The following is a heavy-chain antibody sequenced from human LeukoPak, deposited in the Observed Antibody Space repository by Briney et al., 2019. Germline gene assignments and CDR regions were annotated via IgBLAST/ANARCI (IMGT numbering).Heavy chain of an antibody. J-gene: IGHJ4*02. Sequence: PSETLSLTCTVSGGSISSSSYYWGWLRQPPGKGLEWIGSIYYSGSTYYNPSLKSRVTISVETSKNQFSLKLSSMTAADTAVYYCARVTGYMIEDYFDYWGQGTLVTVSS. CDR3: ARVTGYMIEDYFDY. V-gene: IGHV4-39*07. D-gene: IGHD3-22*01. CDR1: GGSISSSSYY. CDR2: IYYSGST.